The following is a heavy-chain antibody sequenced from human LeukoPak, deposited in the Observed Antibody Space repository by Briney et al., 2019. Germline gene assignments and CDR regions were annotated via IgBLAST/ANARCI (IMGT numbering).Heavy chain of an antibody. D-gene: IGHD5-24*01. CDR2: IYCSGST. Sequence: SETLSLTCTVSGGSLSSDYWTWIRQPPGKRLQWIGYIYCSGSTNYNPSLKSRVTISVDTSKNQFSLKLSSVTAADTAVYYCARLGNRDGYNYFLDYWGQGILVTVSS. CDR1: GGSLSSDY. CDR3: ARLGNRDGYNYFLDY. V-gene: IGHV4-59*08. J-gene: IGHJ4*02.